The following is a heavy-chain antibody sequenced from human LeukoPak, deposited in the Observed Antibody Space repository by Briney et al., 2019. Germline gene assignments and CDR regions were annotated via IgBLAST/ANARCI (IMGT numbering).Heavy chain of an antibody. J-gene: IGHJ6*02. Sequence: GGSLRLSCSASGFPFSSYAMHCVRQAPGKGLEYVSAISDSGGSTYYVDSVKGRFTISRDNSKNTLYLQMSSLRAEDTAVYFCVRGYSFGPYGMDVWGQGTTVTVSS. CDR2: ISDSGGST. V-gene: IGHV3-64D*09. D-gene: IGHD2-15*01. CDR1: GFPFSSYA. CDR3: VRGYSFGPYGMDV.